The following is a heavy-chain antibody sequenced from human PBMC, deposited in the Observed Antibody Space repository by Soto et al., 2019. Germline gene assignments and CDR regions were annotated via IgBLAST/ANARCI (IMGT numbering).Heavy chain of an antibody. J-gene: IGHJ4*02. CDR1: GYSFTKFD. CDR3: ARVTAGSADFDY. CDR2: LNPKSCNT. Sequence: QVQLVQSGAEVKEPGASVRVSCKASGYSFTKFDINWVRQAPGQGLEWMGWLNPKSCNTGYAQNVQGRVTMTRDTSISTAYMELRSLRSEDTALYYCARVTAGSADFDYWGQGTLVTVSS. D-gene: IGHD6-25*01. V-gene: IGHV1-8*01.